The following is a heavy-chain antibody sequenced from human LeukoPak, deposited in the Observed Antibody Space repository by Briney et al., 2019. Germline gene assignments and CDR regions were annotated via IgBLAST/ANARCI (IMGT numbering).Heavy chain of an antibody. CDR2: IYYSGRT. CDR1: GGSISSYY. CDR3: ARAGENEWELLNSTYYMDV. J-gene: IGHJ6*03. D-gene: IGHD1-26*01. V-gene: IGHV4-59*01. Sequence: SETLSLTCTVSGGSISSYYWSWIRQPPGKGLEWIGYIYYSGRTNYSPSLKSRVTISVDTSKNQFSLKLSSVTAADTAVYYCARAGENEWELLNSTYYMDVWGKGTTVTVSS.